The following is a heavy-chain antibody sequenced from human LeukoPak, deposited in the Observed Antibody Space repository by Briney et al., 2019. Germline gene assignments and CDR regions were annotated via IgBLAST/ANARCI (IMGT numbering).Heavy chain of an antibody. CDR1: GFTFSSYS. J-gene: IGHJ3*02. D-gene: IGHD4-17*01. CDR2: IGSSTSTI. Sequence: PGGSLRLSCAASGFTFSSYSMNWVRQAPGKGLEWVSHIGSSTSTIYYADSVKGRFTISRDNAKNSLYLQMNSLRAEDTAVYYCARGATVTTTSVFDIWGQGTMVTVSS. V-gene: IGHV3-48*01. CDR3: ARGATVTTTSVFDI.